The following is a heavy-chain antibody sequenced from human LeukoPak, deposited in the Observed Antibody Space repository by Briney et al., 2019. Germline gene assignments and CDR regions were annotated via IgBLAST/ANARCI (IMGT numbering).Heavy chain of an antibody. D-gene: IGHD3-22*01. CDR3: ARPAYDSSGYYYFDY. CDR2: INPDSGGT. CDR1: GYTFTGYY. V-gene: IGHV1-2*02. Sequence: GASVKVSCKASGYTFTGYYIHWVRQAPGQGLEWMGWINPDSGGTDYAQKFQGRVTMTRDTSISTAYMELSRLRSDDTAVYYCARPAYDSSGYYYFDYWGQGTLVTVSS. J-gene: IGHJ4*02.